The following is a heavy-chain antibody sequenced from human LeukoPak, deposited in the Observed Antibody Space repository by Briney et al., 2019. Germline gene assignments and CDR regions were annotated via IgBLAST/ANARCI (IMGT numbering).Heavy chain of an antibody. V-gene: IGHV4-34*01. CDR3: ARQISMRRSRSGYCSSTSCYRALYFDY. D-gene: IGHD2-2*03. J-gene: IGHJ4*02. Sequence: SETLSLTCAVYGGSFSGYYWSWIRQPPGKGLEWIGEINHSGSTNYNPSLKSRVTIPVDTSKNQFSLKLSSVTAADTAVYYCARQISMRRSRSGYCSSTSCYRALYFDYWGQGTLVTVSS. CDR2: INHSGST. CDR1: GGSFSGYY.